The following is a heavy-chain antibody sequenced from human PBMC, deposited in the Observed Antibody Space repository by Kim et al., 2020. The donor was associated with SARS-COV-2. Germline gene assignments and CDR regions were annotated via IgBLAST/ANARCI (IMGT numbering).Heavy chain of an antibody. J-gene: IGHJ6*02. CDR3: ARGGPPSYGTVTVSHGPPRYYGMDV. CDR2: IYTSGST. CDR1: GGSISSYY. D-gene: IGHD4-17*01. V-gene: IGHV4-4*07. Sequence: SETLSLTCTVSGGSISSYYWSWIRQPAGKGLEWIGRIYTSGSTNYNPSLKSRVTMSVDTSKNQFSLKLSSVTAADTAVYYCARGGPPSYGTVTVSHGPPRYYGMDVWGQGTTVTVSS.